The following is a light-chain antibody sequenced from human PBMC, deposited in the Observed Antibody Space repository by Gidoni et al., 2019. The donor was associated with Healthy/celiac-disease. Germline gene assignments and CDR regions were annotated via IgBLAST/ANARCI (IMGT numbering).Light chain of an antibody. V-gene: IGKV6-21*02. CDR3: HPSGSLPYT. CDR2: SSS. J-gene: IGKJ2*01. CDR1: QSIGSS. Sequence: EIVLTQSPDFQSVTPKEKVTITCRASQSIGSSLHWYQEKPDQSPKLLVKSSSQSISGVPSRFSGSGSGTDFPLTINSLEAEDAATYYCHPSGSLPYTFGQGTKLEIK.